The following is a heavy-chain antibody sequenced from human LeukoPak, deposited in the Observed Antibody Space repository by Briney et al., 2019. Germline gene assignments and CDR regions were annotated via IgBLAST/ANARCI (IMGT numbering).Heavy chain of an antibody. D-gene: IGHD3-22*01. J-gene: IGHJ6*02. CDR3: ARTNYYDSSGDRGAGTYYYGPDD. CDR2: IIPIFGMT. Sequence: SVKVSFKCAAGTFSICGNSWVRQAPGQGLEWMGRIIPIFGMTSYAQKFQGRVTFTADTSTDTAYMELSSLRSDDTAVHYCARTNYYDSSGDRGAGTYYYGPDDWGQGTMVTVSS. V-gene: IGHV1-69*04. CDR1: AGTFSICG.